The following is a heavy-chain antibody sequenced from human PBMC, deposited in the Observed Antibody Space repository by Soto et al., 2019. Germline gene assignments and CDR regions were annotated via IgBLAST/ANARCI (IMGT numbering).Heavy chain of an antibody. CDR1: GGTFSSYA. Sequence: GASVKVSCKASGGTFSSYAISWVRQAPGQGLEWMGGIIPIFGTANYAQKFQGRVTITADESTSTAYMELSSLRSEDTAVYYCARSFGVRYYDDTPYYPLEFWGPGTQVTISS. J-gene: IGHJ4*02. CDR2: IIPIFGTA. V-gene: IGHV1-69*13. D-gene: IGHD3-22*01. CDR3: ARSFGVRYYDDTPYYPLEF.